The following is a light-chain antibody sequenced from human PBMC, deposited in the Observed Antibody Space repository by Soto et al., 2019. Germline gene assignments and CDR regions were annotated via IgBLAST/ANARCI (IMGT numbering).Light chain of an antibody. J-gene: IGKJ1*01. CDR2: DAS. V-gene: IGKV3-15*01. CDR3: QQYNNWPPVT. Sequence: EIVLTQSPATLSLSPGERATLSCRASQTIDNTLAWYQRKPGQAPTLLIYDASTRATGIPARFSGSGSGTEFTLTISSLQSEDFAVYYCQQYNNWPPVTFGQGTKVDIK. CDR1: QTIDNT.